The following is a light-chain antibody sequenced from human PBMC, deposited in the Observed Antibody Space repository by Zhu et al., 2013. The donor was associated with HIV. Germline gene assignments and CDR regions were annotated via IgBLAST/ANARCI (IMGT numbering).Light chain of an antibody. CDR3: SSYAGGSKYV. V-gene: IGLV2-14*01. Sequence: QSALTQPASVSGSPGQSITISCTGTSSDVGGYNYVSWYQQHPGKAPKLMIYEVSNRPSGVSNRFSGSKSGNTASLTISGLQAEDEADYYCSSYAGGSKYVFGTGTKVTVL. CDR2: EVS. J-gene: IGLJ1*01. CDR1: SSDVGGYNY.